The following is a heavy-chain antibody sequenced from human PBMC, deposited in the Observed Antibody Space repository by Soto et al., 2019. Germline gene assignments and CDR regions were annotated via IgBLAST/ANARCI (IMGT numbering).Heavy chain of an antibody. Sequence: QLQLQESGPGLVKPSETLSLTCTVSDGSISSSDYYWGWIRQPPGKGLEWIGTVYYSGSTYYNPSLKSRVTLSVDTSKNQFSLKLTSVTAADTAVYYCARRARASGSRFDCWGQGTLVTVSS. V-gene: IGHV4-39*01. J-gene: IGHJ4*02. CDR1: DGSISSSDYY. CDR3: ARRARASGSRFDC. CDR2: VYYSGST. D-gene: IGHD3-10*01.